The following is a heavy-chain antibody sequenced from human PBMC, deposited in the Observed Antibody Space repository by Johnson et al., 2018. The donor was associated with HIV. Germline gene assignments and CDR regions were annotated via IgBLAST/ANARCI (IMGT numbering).Heavy chain of an antibody. Sequence: VQLVESGGALVQPGGSLRLSCAASGFTFSSYGMHWVRQAPGKGLEWVAVISYDGSNKYYADSVKGRFTISRDNSKNTLYLQMSSLRAEDTAVYYCAKDPASIAARLYAFDIWGQGTMVTVSS. CDR3: AKDPASIAARLYAFDI. V-gene: IGHV3-30*18. J-gene: IGHJ3*02. CDR1: GFTFSSYG. CDR2: ISYDGSNK. D-gene: IGHD6-6*01.